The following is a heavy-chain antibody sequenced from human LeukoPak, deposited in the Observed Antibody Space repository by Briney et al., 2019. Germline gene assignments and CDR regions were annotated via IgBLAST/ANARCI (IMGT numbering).Heavy chain of an antibody. CDR2: IIPIFGTA. V-gene: IGHV1-69*13. CDR1: GYTFTSYG. D-gene: IGHD2-8*01. CDR3: AIISGNDYGDY. Sequence: AASVKVSCKASGYTFTSYGISWVRQAPGQGLEWMGGIIPIFGTANYAQKFQGRVTITADESTSTAYMELSSLRSEDTAVYYCAIISGNDYGDYWGQGTLVTVSS. J-gene: IGHJ4*02.